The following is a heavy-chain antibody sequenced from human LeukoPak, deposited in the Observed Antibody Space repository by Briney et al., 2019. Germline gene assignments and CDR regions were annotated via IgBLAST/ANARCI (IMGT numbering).Heavy chain of an antibody. CDR1: GGSMTNLY. D-gene: IGHD2/OR15-2a*01. CDR3: AKGGSTNFYYGDV. CDR2: IYDSGST. Sequence: SETLSLTCSVSGGSMTNLYWTWLRQPPGKGLEWIGDIYDSGSTRYNTSLESRVTISVDTSKNQFSLKLSSVTAADTAVYYCAKGGSTNFYYGDVWGQGTTVTVSS. J-gene: IGHJ6*02. V-gene: IGHV4-59*01.